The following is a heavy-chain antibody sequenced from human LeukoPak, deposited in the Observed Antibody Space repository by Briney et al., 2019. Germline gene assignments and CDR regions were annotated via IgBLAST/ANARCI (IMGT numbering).Heavy chain of an antibody. CDR3: ARDAPYQGGAFDI. Sequence: GGSLRLSCAASGFSFSTQRMHWVRQAPGKGLVWVSYINIDERITGYADSVKGRFTISRDNAKNTLYLQMNSLRAEDTAVYYCARDAPYQGGAFDIWGQGTMVTVSS. J-gene: IGHJ3*02. V-gene: IGHV3-74*01. CDR1: GFSFSTQR. CDR2: INIDERIT. D-gene: IGHD2-2*01.